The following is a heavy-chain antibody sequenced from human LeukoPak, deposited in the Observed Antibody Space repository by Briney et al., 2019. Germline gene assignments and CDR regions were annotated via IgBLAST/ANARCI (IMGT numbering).Heavy chain of an antibody. CDR1: GYTFTSYG. J-gene: IGHJ3*02. V-gene: IGHV1-18*01. D-gene: IGHD3-10*01. CDR2: ISPYSGNT. Sequence: VASVKVSCKASGYTFTSYGITWVRQAPGQGLEWMGWISPYSGNTNYAQKLQGRVTMTTDTSTSTAYMELRSLRSDDTAVYYCARSITMVRGVHDAFDIWGQGTMVTVSS. CDR3: ARSITMVRGVHDAFDI.